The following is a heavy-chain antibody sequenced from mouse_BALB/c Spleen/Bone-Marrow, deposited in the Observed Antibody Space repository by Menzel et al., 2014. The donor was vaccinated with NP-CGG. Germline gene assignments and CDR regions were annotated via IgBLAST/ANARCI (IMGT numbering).Heavy chain of an antibody. CDR3: ARVWDWFAY. D-gene: IGHD4-1*01. CDR2: ITSGGGNT. J-gene: IGHJ3*01. CDR1: GFAFSNCD. V-gene: IGHV5-9*02. Sequence: EVKLVDSGGGLVKPGGSLKLSCTASGFAFSNCDMSWVRQTPEKRLEWVATITSGGGNTYYPDSVKGRFTISRDNARNTLYLQMSSLRSEDTAWYYCARVWDWFAYWGQGTLVTVSA.